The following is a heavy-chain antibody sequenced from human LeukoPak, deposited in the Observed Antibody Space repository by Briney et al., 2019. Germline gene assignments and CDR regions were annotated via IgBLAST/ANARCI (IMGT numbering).Heavy chain of an antibody. Sequence: ASVTVSCKASGYTFTSYGISWVRQAPGQGLEWMGWISAYNGNTNYAQKLQGRVTMTTDTSTSTAYMELRSLRSDDTAVYYCARDFVYYDILTGYSSFDYWGQGTLVTVSS. D-gene: IGHD3-9*01. CDR2: ISAYNGNT. CDR1: GYTFTSYG. J-gene: IGHJ4*02. V-gene: IGHV1-18*01. CDR3: ARDFVYYDILTGYSSFDY.